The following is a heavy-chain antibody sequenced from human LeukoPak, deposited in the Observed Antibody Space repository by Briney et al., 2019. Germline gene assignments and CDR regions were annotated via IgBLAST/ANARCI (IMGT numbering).Heavy chain of an antibody. Sequence: GGSLRLSCVASGFTLSSYAVSWVRQALGKGLEWVSSISGSGGSTYSADSVKGRFTISRDNSKNTLYLQMNSLRAEDTALYYCAKDRSCTNDICHGDFDYWGQGTLVTVSS. V-gene: IGHV3-23*01. CDR2: ISGSGGST. CDR3: AKDRSCTNDICHGDFDY. J-gene: IGHJ4*02. CDR1: GFTLSSYA. D-gene: IGHD2-8*01.